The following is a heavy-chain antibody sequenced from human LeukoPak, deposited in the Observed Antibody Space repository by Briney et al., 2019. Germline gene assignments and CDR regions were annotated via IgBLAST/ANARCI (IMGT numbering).Heavy chain of an antibody. CDR2: INPNTGGGT. CDR3: ARDRGSYFHDAFDI. J-gene: IGHJ3*02. D-gene: IGHD1-26*01. Sequence: ASVKVSCKASGYTFTGYYIYWVRQAPGQGLEWMGWINPNTGGGTNYAQKFQGGVTMTGDTPISTVYMELSRLTSDDAAVYYCARDRGSYFHDAFDIWGQGTMVTVSS. V-gene: IGHV1-2*02. CDR1: GYTFTGYY.